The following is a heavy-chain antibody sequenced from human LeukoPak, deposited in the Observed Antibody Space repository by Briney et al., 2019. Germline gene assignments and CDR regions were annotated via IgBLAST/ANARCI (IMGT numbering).Heavy chain of an antibody. CDR3: ATLPAGPASWFDP. D-gene: IGHD2-15*01. J-gene: IGHJ5*02. V-gene: IGHV4-59*01. CDR1: SGSISSYY. Sequence: PSETLSLTCTVSSGSISSYYWSWIRQPPGKGLEWIGYIYYSGTTNHNPSLKSRVTILADTSKNQLSLRLSSVTAADTAVYYCATLPAGPASWFDPWGQGTLVTVSS. CDR2: IYYSGTT.